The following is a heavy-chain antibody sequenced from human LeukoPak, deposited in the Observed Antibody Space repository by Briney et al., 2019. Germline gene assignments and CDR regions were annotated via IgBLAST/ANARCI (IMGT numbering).Heavy chain of an antibody. CDR2: MNTDGSGT. Sequence: GGSLRLSCAASGFAFSSYWMYWVRQAPGKGLMWVSRMNTDGSGTSYADSVKGRFTISRDNAKYTLYLQMNSLRAEDTAVYYCARETSSGSYPDYWGQGTLVTVSS. V-gene: IGHV3-74*01. D-gene: IGHD1-26*01. CDR3: ARETSSGSYPDY. CDR1: GFAFSSYW. J-gene: IGHJ4*02.